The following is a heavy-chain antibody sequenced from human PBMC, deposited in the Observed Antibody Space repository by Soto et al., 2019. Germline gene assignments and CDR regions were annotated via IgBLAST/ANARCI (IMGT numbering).Heavy chain of an antibody. CDR3: ARDRQGSSSLDY. CDR2: IYYSGST. D-gene: IGHD6-6*01. J-gene: IGHJ4*02. V-gene: IGHV4-31*03. CDR1: GGSISSGGYY. Sequence: SETLSLTCTVSGGSISSGGYYWSWIRQHPGKGLEWIGYIYYSGSTYYNPSLKSRVTISVDTSKNQFSLKLSSVTAADTAVYYCARDRQGSSSLDYWGQGTLVTVSS.